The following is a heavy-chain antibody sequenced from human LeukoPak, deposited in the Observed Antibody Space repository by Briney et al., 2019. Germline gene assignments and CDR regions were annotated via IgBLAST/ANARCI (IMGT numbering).Heavy chain of an antibody. CDR2: INHSGST. CDR3: ALNRGNDYGFGDY. D-gene: IGHD4-17*01. V-gene: IGHV4-34*01. CDR1: GGSFSGYY. Sequence: SETLSLTCAVYGGSFSGYYWSWIRQPPGKGLEWIGEINHSGSTNYNPSLKSRVTISVDTSKNQFSLKLSSVTAADTAVYYCALNRGNDYGFGDYWGQGTLVTVSS. J-gene: IGHJ4*02.